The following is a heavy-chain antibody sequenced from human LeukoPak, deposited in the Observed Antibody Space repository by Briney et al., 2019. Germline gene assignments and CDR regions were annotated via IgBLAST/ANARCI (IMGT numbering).Heavy chain of an antibody. CDR3: AREKEGLLTFDY. CDR1: GGTFSSYA. Sequence: SVKVSCKASGGTFSSYAISWVRQAPGQGLEWMGGIIPIFGTAKYAQKFQGRVTITADKSTSTAYMELSSLRSEDTAVYYCAREKEGLLTFDYWGQGTLVTVSS. D-gene: IGHD3-10*01. J-gene: IGHJ4*02. CDR2: IIPIFGTA. V-gene: IGHV1-69*06.